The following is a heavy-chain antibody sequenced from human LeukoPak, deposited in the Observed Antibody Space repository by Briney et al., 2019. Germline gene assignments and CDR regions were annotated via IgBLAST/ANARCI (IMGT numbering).Heavy chain of an antibody. Sequence: KPSETLSLTCAVYGGSFSDYYWSWIRQPPGKGLEWIGEINHSGSTNYNPSLKSRVTISVDTSKNQSSLKLSSVTAADTAVYYCARGGPIGQLWSWYWGQGTLVTVSS. J-gene: IGHJ4*02. D-gene: IGHD5-18*01. V-gene: IGHV4-34*01. CDR2: INHSGST. CDR1: GGSFSDYY. CDR3: ARGGPIGQLWSWY.